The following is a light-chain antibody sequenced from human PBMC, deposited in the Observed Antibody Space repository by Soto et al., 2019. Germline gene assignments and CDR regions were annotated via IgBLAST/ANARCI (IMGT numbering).Light chain of an antibody. V-gene: IGLV2-8*01. CDR3: SSNAGCNNLV. CDR1: SSDVGDYNY. CDR2: EVS. Sequence: QSVLTQPPSASGTPGQSVTIPCTGTSSDVGDYNYVSWYQQHPGKAPKLMIYEVSRRPSGVPDRFSGSKSGNTASLTVSGLQAEDEADYYCSSNAGCNNLVFGGGTKVTVL. J-gene: IGLJ2*01.